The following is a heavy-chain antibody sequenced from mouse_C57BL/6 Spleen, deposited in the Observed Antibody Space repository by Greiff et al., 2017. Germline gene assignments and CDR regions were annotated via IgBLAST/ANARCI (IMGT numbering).Heavy chain of an antibody. CDR1: GYAFTNYL. CDR3: ATSDYYSRRRFLDY. D-gene: IGHD1-1*01. V-gene: IGHV1-54*01. Sequence: QVQLQQSGAELVRPGTSVKVSCTASGYAFTNYLIEWVKQRPGQGLEWIGVINPGSGGTNYNEKFKGKDTLTADKSTSTAYMQLSSLTSEDCALSFYATSDYYSRRRFLDYWGQGTTLTVSS. CDR2: INPGSGGT. J-gene: IGHJ2*01.